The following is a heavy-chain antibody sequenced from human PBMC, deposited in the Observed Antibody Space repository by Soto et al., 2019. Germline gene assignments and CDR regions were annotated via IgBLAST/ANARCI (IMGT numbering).Heavy chain of an antibody. CDR3: VMVDNYVTPTPQDV. V-gene: IGHV1-18*01. J-gene: IGHJ6*02. CDR2: LSPYTGNT. D-gene: IGHD3-16*01. CDR1: GYILVNYG. Sequence: QVQLVQSGDEVKKPGASVKVSCKASGYILVNYGIAWVRQAPGQGLEWMGWLSPYTGNTHAATKVQGRLTMTTDTSTSTAYMDLWSLTADDTAVYYCVMVDNYVTPTPQDVWGQGPTVTVSS.